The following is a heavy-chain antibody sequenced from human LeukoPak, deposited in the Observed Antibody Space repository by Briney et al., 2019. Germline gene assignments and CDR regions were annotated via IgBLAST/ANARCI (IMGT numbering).Heavy chain of an antibody. J-gene: IGHJ4*02. V-gene: IGHV4-39*01. Sequence: SETLSPTCTVSGGSISSSSYYWGWIRQPPGKGLEWIGSIYYSGSTYYNPSLKSRVTISVDTSKNQFSLKLSSVTAADTAVYYCARSGVVIKVPFGLGWGQGTLVTVSS. CDR2: IYYSGST. CDR1: GGSISSSSYY. D-gene: IGHD3-3*01. CDR3: ARSGVVIKVPFGLG.